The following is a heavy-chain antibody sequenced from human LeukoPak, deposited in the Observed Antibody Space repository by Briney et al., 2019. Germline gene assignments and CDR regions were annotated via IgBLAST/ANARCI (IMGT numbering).Heavy chain of an antibody. J-gene: IGHJ6*04. Sequence: ASVKVSCKASGYTFTSYGISWVRQASGQGLEWMGWISTYNGYANYAQKLQGRVTMTTETSTSTAYMELRSLRSDDTAVYYCARNSSDWYGYMDVWGKGTTVTVSS. CDR2: ISTYNGYA. V-gene: IGHV1-18*01. CDR3: ARNSSDWYGYMDV. D-gene: IGHD6-19*01. CDR1: GYTFTSYG.